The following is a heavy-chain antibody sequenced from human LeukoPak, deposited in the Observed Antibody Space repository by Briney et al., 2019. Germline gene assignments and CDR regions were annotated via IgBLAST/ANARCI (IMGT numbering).Heavy chain of an antibody. J-gene: IGHJ4*02. CDR3: ARAPYYYDSSGYYSDY. Sequence: GGSLRLSCAASGFTFDDYGMSWVRQAPGKGLEWVSGINRNGGSTGYADSVKGRFTISRDNAKNSLYLQMNSLRAEDTALYYCARAPYYYDSSGYYSDYWGQGTLVTVSS. CDR1: GFTFDDYG. CDR2: INRNGGST. D-gene: IGHD3-22*01. V-gene: IGHV3-20*04.